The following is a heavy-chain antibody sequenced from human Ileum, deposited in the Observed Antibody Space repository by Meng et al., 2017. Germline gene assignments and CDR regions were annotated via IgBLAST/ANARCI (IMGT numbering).Heavy chain of an antibody. CDR3: AREPPAAAGTGADY. CDR2: IYYSGTT. J-gene: IGHJ4*02. D-gene: IGHD6-13*01. V-gene: IGHV4-31*03. CDR1: GGSISSGGYY. Sequence: QVQRQESGPGPVKASETPARTCTVSGGSISSGGYYWSWIRQHPGKGLEWIGYIYYSGTTYYNPSLKSRVTISVDTSKNQFSLKLSSVTAADTAVYYCAREPPAAAGTGADYWGQGTLVTVSS.